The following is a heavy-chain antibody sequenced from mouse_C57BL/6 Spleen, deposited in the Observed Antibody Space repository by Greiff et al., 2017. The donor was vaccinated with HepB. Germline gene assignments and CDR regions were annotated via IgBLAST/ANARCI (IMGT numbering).Heavy chain of an antibody. D-gene: IGHD1-1*01. CDR2: IYPGDGDT. Sequence: QVQLQQSGAELVKPGASVKISCKASGYAFSSYWMNWVKQRPGKGLEWIGQIYPGDGDTNYNGKFKGKATLTADKSSSTAYMQLSSLTSEDSAVYFCAGKFIDYAMDYWGQGTSVTVSS. CDR3: AGKFIDYAMDY. V-gene: IGHV1-80*01. J-gene: IGHJ4*01. CDR1: GYAFSSYW.